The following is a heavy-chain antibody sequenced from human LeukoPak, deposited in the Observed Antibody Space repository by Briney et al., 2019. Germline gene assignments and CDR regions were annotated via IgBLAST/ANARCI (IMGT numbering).Heavy chain of an antibody. CDR1: GFTFISYG. CDR3: AKGGGYEAQYYYYYLDV. V-gene: IGHV3-30*02. CDR2: IRYDGSNK. J-gene: IGHJ6*03. Sequence: GGSLRLSCAASGFTFISYGMQWVRQAPGKGLEWVAFIRYDGSNKYYADSVKGRFTISRDNSKNTLYLQMKSLRAEDTAVYYCAKGGGYEAQYYYYYLDVWGKGTTVTISS. D-gene: IGHD5-12*01.